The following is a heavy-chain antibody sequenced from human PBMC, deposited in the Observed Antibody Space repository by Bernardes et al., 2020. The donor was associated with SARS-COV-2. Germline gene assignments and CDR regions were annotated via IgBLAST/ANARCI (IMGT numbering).Heavy chain of an antibody. V-gene: IGHV3-66*02. CDR2: ITGGGNT. CDR3: AGDTHSSHRADF. D-gene: IGHD6-6*01. Sequence: GGSLRLSCVASGFTVRVKYMSWVRQAPAKGLEWVSVITGGGNTYYADSVRGRFIISRDNSENTLYLQMNSLRAEDTAVYYCAGDTHSSHRADFWGQGTLVAVSS. J-gene: IGHJ4*02. CDR1: GFTVRVKY.